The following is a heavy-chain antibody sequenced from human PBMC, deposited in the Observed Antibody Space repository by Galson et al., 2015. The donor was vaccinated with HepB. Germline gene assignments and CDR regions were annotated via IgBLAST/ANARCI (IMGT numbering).Heavy chain of an antibody. D-gene: IGHD3-22*01. CDR2: ISGSGGST. J-gene: IGHJ4*02. CDR3: AKDRPNNYYDSSGYLDY. Sequence: SLRLSCAASGLTFSTYAMTWVRQAPGKGLKWVSGISGSGGSTYYADSVKGRFTISRDNSKNTLYLQINGLRAEDTAVYYCAKDRPNNYYDSSGYLDYWGQGTLVTVSS. CDR1: GLTFSTYA. V-gene: IGHV3-23*01.